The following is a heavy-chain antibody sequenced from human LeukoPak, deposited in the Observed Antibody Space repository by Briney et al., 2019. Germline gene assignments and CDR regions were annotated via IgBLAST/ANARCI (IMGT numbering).Heavy chain of an antibody. Sequence: PGGSLRLSCAASGFAFSNYAMTWVRQAPGKGLEWVSAISGSSGSTYYADSVKGRFTISRDNSKNTLSLQMNSLRVEDSAVYYCAKLGIGGSYWTAAWFDPWGQGTLVTASS. CDR1: GFAFSNYA. CDR2: ISGSSGST. CDR3: AKLGIGGSYWTAAWFDP. J-gene: IGHJ5*02. V-gene: IGHV3-23*01. D-gene: IGHD1-26*01.